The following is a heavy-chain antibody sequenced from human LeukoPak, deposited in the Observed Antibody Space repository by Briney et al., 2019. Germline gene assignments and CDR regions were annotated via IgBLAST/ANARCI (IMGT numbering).Heavy chain of an antibody. J-gene: IGHJ4*02. CDR1: GFTFDDYA. D-gene: IGHD5/OR15-5a*01. CDR2: ISWNSGSI. CDR3: AKKVGLVSAPLYYFDV. Sequence: GRSLRLSCAASGFTFDDYAMHWVRQAPGKGLEWVSGISWNSGSIGYADSVKGRFTISRDNSKNTLFLQMNSLRAEDTAIYYCAKKVGLVSAPLYYFDVWGQGTLVTVSS. V-gene: IGHV3-9*01.